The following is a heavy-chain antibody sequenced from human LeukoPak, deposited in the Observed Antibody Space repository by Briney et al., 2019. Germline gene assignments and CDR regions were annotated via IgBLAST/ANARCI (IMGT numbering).Heavy chain of an antibody. CDR3: AREKKGSSGWDY. V-gene: IGHV4-39*07. CDR1: GGSISSSSYY. D-gene: IGHD6-19*01. Sequence: NPSETLSLTCTVSGGSISSSSYYWGWIRQPPEKGLEWIGSIYYSGSTYYNPSLKSRVTISVDTSKNQFSLKLSSVTAADSAVYYCAREKKGSSGWDYWGQGTLVTVSS. J-gene: IGHJ4*02. CDR2: IYYSGST.